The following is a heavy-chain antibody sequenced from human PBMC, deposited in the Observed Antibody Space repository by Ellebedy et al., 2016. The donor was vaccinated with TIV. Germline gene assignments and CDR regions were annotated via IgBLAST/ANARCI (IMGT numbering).Heavy chain of an antibody. Sequence: AASVKVSCKASGYTFTSYGISWVRQAPGQGLEWMGWISAYNGNTNYAQKLQGRVTMTTDTSTSTAYMELSSLRSEDTAVYYCARITGDHDWFDPWGQGTLVTVSS. CDR2: ISAYNGNT. CDR3: ARITGDHDWFDP. V-gene: IGHV1-18*01. D-gene: IGHD7-27*01. J-gene: IGHJ5*02. CDR1: GYTFTSYG.